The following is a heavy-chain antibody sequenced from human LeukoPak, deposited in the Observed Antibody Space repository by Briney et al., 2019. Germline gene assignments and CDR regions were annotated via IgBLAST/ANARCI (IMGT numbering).Heavy chain of an antibody. CDR2: INASGGST. Sequence: ASVKVSCKASGYTFTRYYMHWVRQAPGQGLEWMGIINASGGSTSYAQKFQGRVTMTRDTSTSTVYMELSSLRSDDTAMYYCARSSGRSPNRDYMDVWGKGTTVTIS. V-gene: IGHV1-46*01. CDR3: ARSSGRSPNRDYMDV. D-gene: IGHD1-14*01. CDR1: GYTFTRYY. J-gene: IGHJ6*03.